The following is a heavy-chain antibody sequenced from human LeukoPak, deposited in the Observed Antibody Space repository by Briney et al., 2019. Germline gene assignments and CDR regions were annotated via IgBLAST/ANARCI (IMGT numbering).Heavy chain of an antibody. CDR3: ARGIQLWKYYFDY. D-gene: IGHD5-18*01. Sequence: PGGSLRLSCAASGFTFSDYYMNWFRQAPGQGLEWVSYISSSGSTIHYADSVKGRFTISRDTAKNSLYLQMNSLRAEDTAVYYCARGIQLWKYYFDYWGQGTLVTVSS. J-gene: IGHJ4*02. CDR1: GFTFSDYY. V-gene: IGHV3-11*01. CDR2: ISSSGSTI.